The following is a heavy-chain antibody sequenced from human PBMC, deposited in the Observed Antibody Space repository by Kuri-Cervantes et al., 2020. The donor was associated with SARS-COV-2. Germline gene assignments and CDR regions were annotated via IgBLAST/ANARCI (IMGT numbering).Heavy chain of an antibody. J-gene: IGHJ5*02. V-gene: IGHV4-38-2*01. CDR2: MYHSGST. D-gene: IGHD6-6*01. Sequence: ESLKISCAVSGYSTSSGYYWGWIRQSPGKGLEWIGSMYHSGSTTYNPFLKSRVTISVDTSKNQFSLMLTSVTAADTAVYYCARQGPSIAAPGRRWFDPWGQGTLVTVSS. CDR3: ARQGPSIAAPGRRWFDP. CDR1: GYSTSSGYY.